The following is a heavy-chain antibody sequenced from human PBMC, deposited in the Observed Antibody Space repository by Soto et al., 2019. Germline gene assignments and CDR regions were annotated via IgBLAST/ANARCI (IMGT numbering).Heavy chain of an antibody. CDR2: IYPGDSDT. Sequence: PWESLKISCKGSGYSFTNHWIGWVRQMPGKGLEWMGIIYPGDSDTKYSPSFQGQVTFSADKSISTAYLQWSSLKASDSAMYYCSRRGGSGTNKYDPVHMDVWGQGTTVTVCS. J-gene: IGHJ6*02. CDR3: SRRGGSGTNKYDPVHMDV. CDR1: GYSFTNHW. V-gene: IGHV5-51*01. D-gene: IGHD2-8*01.